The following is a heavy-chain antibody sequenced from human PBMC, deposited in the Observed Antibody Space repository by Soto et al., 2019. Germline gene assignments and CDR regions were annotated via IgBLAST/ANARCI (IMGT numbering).Heavy chain of an antibody. CDR3: ARNVGSSGSSRWFDP. CDR2: IWYDGTTT. CDR1: GFTLSNYG. V-gene: IGHV3-33*01. J-gene: IGHJ5*02. D-gene: IGHD3-10*01. Sequence: QVQLVESGGGVVQPGRSLTLSCVASGFTLSNYGMHWVRQAPGKGLEWVAVIWYDGTTTYSADFVKGRFSISRDNSKNALFLQLSSLRAEDTAVYYCARNVGSSGSSRWFDPWGRGTLVTVSS.